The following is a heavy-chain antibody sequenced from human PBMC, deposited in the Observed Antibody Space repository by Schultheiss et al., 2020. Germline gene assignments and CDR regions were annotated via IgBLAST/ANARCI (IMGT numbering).Heavy chain of an antibody. Sequence: SQTLSLTCTVSGGSISSGGYYWSWIRQHPGKGLEWIGSIYYSGSTYYNPSLKSRVTISVDTSKNQFSLKLSSVTAADTAVYYCARQSDSSGPDFDYWGQGTLVTVSS. CDR3: ARQSDSSGPDFDY. V-gene: IGHV4-39*01. CDR1: GGSISSGGYY. CDR2: IYYSGST. D-gene: IGHD3-22*01. J-gene: IGHJ4*02.